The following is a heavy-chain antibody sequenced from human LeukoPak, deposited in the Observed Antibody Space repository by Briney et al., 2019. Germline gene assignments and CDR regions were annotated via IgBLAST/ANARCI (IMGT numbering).Heavy chain of an antibody. CDR1: GFIFSNFR. J-gene: IGHJ4*02. V-gene: IGHV3-48*01. CDR2: ITKTSTSM. Sequence: GGSLRLSCVASGFIFSNFRMDWVRQAPGKGLEWISYITKTSTSMYYADSVKGRFTISRDNAKNSLYLQMNSLRAEDTAVYYCAREAYSNYVLGSLDYWGQGTLVTVSS. CDR3: AREAYSNYVLGSLDY. D-gene: IGHD4-11*01.